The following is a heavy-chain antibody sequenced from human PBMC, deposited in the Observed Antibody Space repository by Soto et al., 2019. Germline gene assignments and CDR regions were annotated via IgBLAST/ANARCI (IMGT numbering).Heavy chain of an antibody. V-gene: IGHV3-33*01. D-gene: IGHD6-13*01. Sequence: GGSLRLSCAASGFTFSSYGMHWVRQAPGKGLEWVAVIWYDGSNKYYADSVKGRFTISRDNSKNMLYLQMTSLRLEDTALYYCARDPDLIEAAGNYFDYWGQGTLVTVSS. CDR3: ARDPDLIEAAGNYFDY. CDR2: IWYDGSNK. J-gene: IGHJ4*02. CDR1: GFTFSSYG.